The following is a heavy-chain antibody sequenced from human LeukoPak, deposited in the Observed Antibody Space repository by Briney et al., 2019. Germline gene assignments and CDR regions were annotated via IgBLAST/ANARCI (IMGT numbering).Heavy chain of an antibody. Sequence: GASVKVSCKSSGYTFIDYYIHWVRQAPGQGLEWMGRINPNSGGTNSAQTFQGRVTMTRDTSISTAYMGLNRLTSDDTAVYYCARDLPSTPNWELDYWGQGTLVTVSS. CDR3: ARDLPSTPNWELDY. D-gene: IGHD7-27*01. CDR1: GYTFIDYY. CDR2: INPNSGGT. J-gene: IGHJ4*02. V-gene: IGHV1-2*06.